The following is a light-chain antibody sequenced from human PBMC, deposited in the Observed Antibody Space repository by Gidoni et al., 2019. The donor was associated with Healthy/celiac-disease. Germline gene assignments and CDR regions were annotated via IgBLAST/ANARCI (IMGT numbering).Light chain of an antibody. CDR3: QQYDNLPF. J-gene: IGKJ4*01. Sequence: DIQMTQSPSSLSASVGDRVTITCQASQDISNYLNWYQQKPGKAPKLLIYDASNLETGVPSRFIGSGSGTEFTFTISSLQPEDIATYYCQQYDNLPFFGGGTKVEIK. CDR1: QDISNY. V-gene: IGKV1-33*01. CDR2: DAS.